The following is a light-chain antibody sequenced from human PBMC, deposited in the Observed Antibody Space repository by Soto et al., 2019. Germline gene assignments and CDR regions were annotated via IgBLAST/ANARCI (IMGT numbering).Light chain of an antibody. CDR1: HGISNY. J-gene: IGKJ1*01. Sequence: DIQMTQSPSSLSASVGDRVTITCRASHGISNYLACYQQKPGKVPKFLIYAASTLQSGVPSRFSGSGSGTDFTLTISSLQPEYVATYYCQYCDSSPWTFGQGTEVEIK. CDR2: AAS. V-gene: IGKV1-27*01. CDR3: QYCDSSPWT.